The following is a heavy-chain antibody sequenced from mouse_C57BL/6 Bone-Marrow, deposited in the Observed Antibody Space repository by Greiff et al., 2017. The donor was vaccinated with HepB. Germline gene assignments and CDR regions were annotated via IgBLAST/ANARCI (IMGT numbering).Heavy chain of an antibody. CDR2: IRLKSDNYAT. Sequence: DVKVEESGGGLVQPGGSMKLSCVASGFTFSNYWMNWVRQSPEKGLEWVAQIRLKSDNYATHYAESVKGRFTITRDDSKSSVYMQMNNLRAEDTGIYYCTDIQFIYYAMDDWGQGTSVTVSS. V-gene: IGHV6-3*01. CDR3: TDIQFIYYAMDD. CDR1: GFTFSNYW. J-gene: IGHJ4*01. D-gene: IGHD1-1*01.